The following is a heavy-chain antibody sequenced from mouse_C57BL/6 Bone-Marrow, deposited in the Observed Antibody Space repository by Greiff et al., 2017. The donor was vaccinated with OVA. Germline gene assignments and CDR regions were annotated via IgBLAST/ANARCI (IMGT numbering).Heavy chain of an antibody. V-gene: IGHV5-6*01. CDR1: GFTFSSYG. CDR2: ISSGGSYT. CDR3: ARRGLIVTFDY. D-gene: IGHD2-5*01. J-gene: IGHJ2*01. Sequence: EVQVVESGGDLVKPGGSLKLSCAASGFTFSSYGMSWVRQTPDKRLEWVATISSGGSYTYSPDSVKGRFTISRDNAKNTLYLQMSSRKSEDTARDYCARRGLIVTFDYWGQGTTLTVSS.